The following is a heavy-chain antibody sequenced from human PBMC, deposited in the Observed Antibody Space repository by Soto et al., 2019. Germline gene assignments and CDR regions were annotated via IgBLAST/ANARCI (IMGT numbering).Heavy chain of an antibody. CDR2: INAGNGNT. CDR1: GYTFTSYA. V-gene: IGHV1-3*05. Sequence: QVQLVQSGAEEKKPGASVKVSCKASGYTFTSYAMHWVRQAPGQRLEWMGWINAGNGNTKYSQKFQGRVTITRDTSASTAYMELSSLRSEDTAVYYCARGGQGVPACPDYWGQGTLVTVSS. D-gene: IGHD2-2*01. J-gene: IGHJ4*02. CDR3: ARGGQGVPACPDY.